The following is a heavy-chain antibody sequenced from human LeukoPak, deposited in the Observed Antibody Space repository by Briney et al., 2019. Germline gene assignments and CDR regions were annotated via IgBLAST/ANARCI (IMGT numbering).Heavy chain of an antibody. CDR3: AREATGWFDP. V-gene: IGHV1-69*13. J-gene: IGHJ5*02. D-gene: IGHD1-26*01. CDR1: GGTFSSYA. Sequence: SVKVSCKASGGTFSSYAISWVRQAHGQGLEWMGGIIPIFGTANYAQKFQGRVTITADESTSTAYMELSSLRSEDTAVYYCAREATGWFDPWGQGTLVTVSS. CDR2: IIPIFGTA.